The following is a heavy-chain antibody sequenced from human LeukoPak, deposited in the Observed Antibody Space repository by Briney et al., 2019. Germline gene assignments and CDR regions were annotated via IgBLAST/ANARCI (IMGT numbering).Heavy chain of an antibody. V-gene: IGHV3-23*01. CDR2: ISGSGDST. D-gene: IGHD6-13*01. Sequence: GGSLRLSCAASGFTFSSYAMSWVRQAPGKGLEWVSAISGSGDSTYYGDSVKGRFTISRDNSKNTLYLQMNSLRAEDTAVYYCAKTRPLNSSSWSHGDYWGQGTLVTVSS. CDR1: GFTFSSYA. J-gene: IGHJ4*02. CDR3: AKTRPLNSSSWSHGDY.